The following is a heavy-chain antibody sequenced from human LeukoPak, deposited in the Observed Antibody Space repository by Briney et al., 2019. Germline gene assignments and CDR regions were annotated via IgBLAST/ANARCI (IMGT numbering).Heavy chain of an antibody. J-gene: IGHJ4*02. D-gene: IGHD6-13*01. CDR2: IYYSGST. Sequence: SETLSLTCTVSGGSISSSSYYWGWIRQPPGKGLEWIGSIYYSGSTYYNPSLKSRVTISVDTSKNQFSLKLSSVTAADTAVYYCARPYSSSWYTAGFDYWGQGTLVTVSS. V-gene: IGHV4-39*01. CDR1: GGSISSSSYY. CDR3: ARPYSSSWYTAGFDY.